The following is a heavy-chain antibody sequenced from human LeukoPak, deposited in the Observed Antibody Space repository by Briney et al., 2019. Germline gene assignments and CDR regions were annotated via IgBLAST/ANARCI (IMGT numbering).Heavy chain of an antibody. CDR3: ARGPILTGYPLDY. D-gene: IGHD3-9*01. Sequence: GGSLRLSCAASGFTFSSYSINWVRQAPGKGLEWVSYISSSSSTIYYADSVKGRFTISRDNAKNSLYLQMNSLRAEDTAVYYCARGPILTGYPLDYWGQGTLVTVSS. J-gene: IGHJ4*02. V-gene: IGHV3-48*01. CDR1: GFTFSSYS. CDR2: ISSSSSTI.